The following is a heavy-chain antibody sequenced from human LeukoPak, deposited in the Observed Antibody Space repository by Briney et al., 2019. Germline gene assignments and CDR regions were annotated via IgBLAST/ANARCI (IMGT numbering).Heavy chain of an antibody. Sequence: PSETLSLTCSVSGASISGGTYYWGWLCQPPGTGLEWIGSIYYTGSTYDNPSLKSRVTISVDTSKNQFSLKLSSVTAADTAVYYCARRGGSGRAFDYWGQGTLVTVSS. V-gene: IGHV4-39*01. J-gene: IGHJ4*02. CDR1: GASISGGTYY. CDR3: ARRGGSGRAFDY. D-gene: IGHD1-26*01. CDR2: IYYTGST.